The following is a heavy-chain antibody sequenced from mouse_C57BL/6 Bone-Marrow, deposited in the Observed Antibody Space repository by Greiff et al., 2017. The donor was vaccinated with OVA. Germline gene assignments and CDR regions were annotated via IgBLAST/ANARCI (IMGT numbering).Heavy chain of an antibody. CDR1: GYTFTSYG. D-gene: IGHD1-1*01. Sequence: QVQLQQSGAELARPGASVKLSCKASGYTFTSYGISWVKQRTGQGLEWIGEIYPRSGNTNYNEKFKGKATLTADKSSSTAYMELRSLTSEDSAVYICARYYYGSSPYYLDYWGEGATLTVAS. CDR3: ARYYYGSSPYYLDY. CDR2: IYPRSGNT. V-gene: IGHV1-81*01. J-gene: IGHJ2*01.